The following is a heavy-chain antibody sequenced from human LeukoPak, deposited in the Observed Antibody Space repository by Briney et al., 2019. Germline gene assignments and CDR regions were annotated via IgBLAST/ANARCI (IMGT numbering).Heavy chain of an antibody. J-gene: IGHJ4*02. CDR1: GFTFDDYA. CDR2: ISWNSGSI. D-gene: IGHD3-3*01. Sequence: GRSLRLSCAASGFTFDDYAMHWVRQAPGKGLEWVSGISWNSGSIGYADSVKGRFTISRDNAKNSLYLQMNSLGAEDTALYYCAKDRSSGTFDYWGQGTLVTVSS. CDR3: AKDRSSGTFDY. V-gene: IGHV3-9*01.